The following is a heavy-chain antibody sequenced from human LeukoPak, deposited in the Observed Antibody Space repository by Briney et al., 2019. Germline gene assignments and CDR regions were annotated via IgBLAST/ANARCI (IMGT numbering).Heavy chain of an antibody. J-gene: IGHJ6*03. D-gene: IGHD2-2*01. CDR3: ARIGLEYQLLGGYYYYYMDV. V-gene: IGHV4-4*02. CDR1: GGSISSSNW. Sequence: SETLSLTCAVSGGSISSSNWWSWVRQPPGKGLEWIGEIYHSGSTNYNPSLKSRVTISVDTSKNQFSLKLSSVTAADTAVYYCARIGLEYQLLGGYYYYYMDVWGKGTTVTVSS. CDR2: IYHSGST.